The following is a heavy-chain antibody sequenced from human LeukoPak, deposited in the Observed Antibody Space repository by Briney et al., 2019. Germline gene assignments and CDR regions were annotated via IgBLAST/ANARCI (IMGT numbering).Heavy chain of an antibody. CDR3: ARAGGVHTYGNYFDY. D-gene: IGHD3-10*01. J-gene: IGHJ4*02. CDR2: ITTRSSYT. CDR1: GFTFTDYY. V-gene: IGHV3-11*06. Sequence: PGGSLRLSCTASGFTFTDYYMSWIRLAPGKGLEWVSYITTRSSYTNYAGSVKGRFTISRDNAKNSLFPQMNGLRAEVTAVYYCARAGGVHTYGNYFDYWGQGTLVTVSS.